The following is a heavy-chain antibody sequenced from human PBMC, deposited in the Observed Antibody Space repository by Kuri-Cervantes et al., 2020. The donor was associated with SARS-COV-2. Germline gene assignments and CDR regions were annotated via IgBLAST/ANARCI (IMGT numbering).Heavy chain of an antibody. D-gene: IGHD2-2*01. Sequence: ASVKVSCKASGYTFTSYGISWVRQAPGQGLEWMGWISAYNGNTNYAQKLQGRVTMTTDTSTSTAYMELRSLRPDDTAVYYCARDSCSSTSCYPNYHYGMDVWGQGTMVTVSS. CDR1: GYTFTSYG. CDR3: ARDSCSSTSCYPNYHYGMDV. CDR2: ISAYNGNT. J-gene: IGHJ6*02. V-gene: IGHV1-18*01.